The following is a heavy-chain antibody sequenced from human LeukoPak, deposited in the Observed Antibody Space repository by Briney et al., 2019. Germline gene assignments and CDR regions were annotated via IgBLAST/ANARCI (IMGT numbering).Heavy chain of an antibody. J-gene: IGHJ3*02. CDR3: ALDSAPSGQRGYSYGPTYVAFDI. CDR1: GGTFSSYA. D-gene: IGHD5-18*01. V-gene: IGHV1-69*13. CDR2: IIPIFGTA. Sequence: SVKVSCKASGGTFSSYAISWVRQAPGQGLEWMGGIIPIFGTANYAQKFQGRVTITADESTSTAYMELSSLRSEDTAVYYCALDSAPSGQRGYSYGPTYVAFDIWGQGTMVTVSS.